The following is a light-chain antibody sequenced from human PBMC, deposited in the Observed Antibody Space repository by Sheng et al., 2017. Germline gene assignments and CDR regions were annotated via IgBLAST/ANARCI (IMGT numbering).Light chain of an antibody. V-gene: IGLV3-21*02. Sequence: SYELTQPPSLSVAPGQTATITCGGDNIGGKSVHWYQQKPGQAPVVVVHDDRDRPSGIPERFSGSNSGNAATLTISRVEAGDEADYYCQVWVTGNEHLRVFGGGTKLTVL. CDR3: QVWVTGNEHLRV. CDR1: NIGGKS. CDR2: DDR. J-gene: IGLJ3*02.